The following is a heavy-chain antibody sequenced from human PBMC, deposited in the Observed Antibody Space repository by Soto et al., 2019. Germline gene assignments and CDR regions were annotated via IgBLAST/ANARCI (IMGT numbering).Heavy chain of an antibody. D-gene: IGHD3-16*01. CDR3: AKERRAGGYSAFYFDF. CDR2: ISATGGGT. Sequence: GGSLRLSCAASGFKFSSYAMSWVRQAPGKGLEWVSLISATGGGTYYADSVKGRFTISRDNSDNPLYLQVHSLRAADAAVYYCAKERRAGGYSAFYFDFWGQGAQVTVSS. J-gene: IGHJ5*01. V-gene: IGHV3-23*01. CDR1: GFKFSSYA.